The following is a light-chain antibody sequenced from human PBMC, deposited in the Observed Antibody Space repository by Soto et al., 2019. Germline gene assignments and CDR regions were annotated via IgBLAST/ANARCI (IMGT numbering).Light chain of an antibody. Sequence: QSVLTQPPSASGSPGQSVTISCTGTSSDIGTYDYVSWYQHLPDKAPKLIIYEVSKRPSGVPDRFSGSKSGNTASLTVSGLQAEDECDYYCCSYGGGNNFYVFGTGTNVTVL. J-gene: IGLJ1*01. CDR2: EVS. V-gene: IGLV2-8*01. CDR1: SSDIGTYDY. CDR3: CSYGGGNNFYV.